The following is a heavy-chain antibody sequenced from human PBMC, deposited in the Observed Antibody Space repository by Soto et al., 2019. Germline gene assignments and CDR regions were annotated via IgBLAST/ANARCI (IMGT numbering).Heavy chain of an antibody. V-gene: IGHV3-23*01. J-gene: IGHJ4*02. Sequence: PGGSLRLSCVASGLTFGSRAMTWVRQAPGKGLKWVSTITDTGGDAKYADSVRGRFVISRDNSKKTLYLQMTSLTAEDSAMYYCARGSTDSYPGSRIFDFWGRGTLVTVSS. CDR1: GLTFGSRA. D-gene: IGHD3-10*01. CDR2: ITDTGGDA. CDR3: ARGSTDSYPGSRIFDF.